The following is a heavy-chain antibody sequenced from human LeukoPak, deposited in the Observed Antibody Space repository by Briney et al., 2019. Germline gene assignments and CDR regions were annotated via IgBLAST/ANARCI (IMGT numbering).Heavy chain of an antibody. Sequence: PGGSLRLSCAASGFTFSSYEMNWVRQAPGKGLEWVSYISSSGSTIYYADSVKGRFTISRDNAKNSLYLQMNSLRAEDTAVYYCATGKWLDHWFDPWGQGTLVTVSS. CDR3: ATGKWLDHWFDP. J-gene: IGHJ5*02. CDR1: GFTFSSYE. CDR2: ISSSGSTI. D-gene: IGHD5-12*01. V-gene: IGHV3-48*03.